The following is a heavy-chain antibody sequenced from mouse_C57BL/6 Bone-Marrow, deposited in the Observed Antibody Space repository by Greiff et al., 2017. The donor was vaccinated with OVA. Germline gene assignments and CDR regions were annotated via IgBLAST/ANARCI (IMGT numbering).Heavy chain of an antibody. CDR3: ARDRQSYGSSYDWYFDV. D-gene: IGHD1-1*01. CDR1: GFTFSSYA. V-gene: IGHV5-4*01. J-gene: IGHJ1*03. Sequence: EVKVVESGGGLVKPGGSLKLSCAASGFTFSSYAMSWVRQTPEKRLEWVATISDGGSYTYYPDNVKGRFTISRDNAKNNLYLQMSHLKSEDTAMYYCARDRQSYGSSYDWYFDVWGTGTTVTVSS. CDR2: ISDGGSYT.